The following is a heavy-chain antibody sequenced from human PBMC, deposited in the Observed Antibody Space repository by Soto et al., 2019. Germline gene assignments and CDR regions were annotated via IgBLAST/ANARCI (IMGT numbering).Heavy chain of an antibody. J-gene: IGHJ4*02. CDR2: IYYSGST. CDR3: ARGGYCSSTSCLDY. D-gene: IGHD2-2*01. CDR1: DGTISSGGYY. Sequence: SQTMSLTCTVSDGTISSGGYYWSWIRQHPGKGLEWIGYIYYSGSTYYNPSLKSRVTISVDTSKNQFSLKLSSVTAADTAVYYCARGGYCSSTSCLDYWGQGTLVTVSS. V-gene: IGHV4-31*03.